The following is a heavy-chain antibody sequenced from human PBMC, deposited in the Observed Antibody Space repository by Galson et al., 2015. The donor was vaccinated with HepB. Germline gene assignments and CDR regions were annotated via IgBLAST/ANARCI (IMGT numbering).Heavy chain of an antibody. CDR1: GYTFTSYG. CDR2: ISAYNGNT. J-gene: IGHJ3*02. D-gene: IGHD6-13*01. CDR3: ARGDPPQVGAAEPGGDAFDI. V-gene: IGHV1-18*01. Sequence: SVKVSCKASGYTFTSYGISWVRQAPEQGLEWMGWISAYNGNTNYAQKLQSRVTMTTDTSTSTAYMELRSLRSDDTAVYYCARGDPPQVGAAEPGGDAFDIWGQGTMVTVSS.